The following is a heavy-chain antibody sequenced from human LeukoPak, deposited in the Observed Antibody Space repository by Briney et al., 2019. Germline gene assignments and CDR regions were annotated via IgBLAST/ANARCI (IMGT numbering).Heavy chain of an antibody. V-gene: IGHV3-23*01. CDR3: VKGPRPDITVAHTVEN. J-gene: IGHJ4*02. Sequence: GGSLRLSCAASGFIFSNYAMSWVRQVPGRGLEWVSTISSRGDSTYVADSVKGRFTISRDNSKNSLYLQMNTVRAEDTAVYYCVKGPRPDITVAHTVENWGQGTLVTVSS. CDR2: ISSRGDST. D-gene: IGHD6-19*01. CDR1: GFIFSNYA.